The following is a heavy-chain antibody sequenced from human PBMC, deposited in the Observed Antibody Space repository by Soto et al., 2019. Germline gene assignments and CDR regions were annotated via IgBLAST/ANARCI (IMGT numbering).Heavy chain of an antibody. CDR2: MNPNSGNT. D-gene: IGHD2-2*01. V-gene: IGHV1-8*01. J-gene: IGHJ6*02. CDR1: GYTFTSYD. Sequence: RASVKVSCKASGYTFTSYDINWVRQATGQGLEWMGWMNPNSGNTGYAQKFQGRVTMTRNTSISTAYMELSSLRSEDTAVYYCARFVLGYCSSTSCSIRLEYYGMDVWGQGTTVTVSS. CDR3: ARFVLGYCSSTSCSIRLEYYGMDV.